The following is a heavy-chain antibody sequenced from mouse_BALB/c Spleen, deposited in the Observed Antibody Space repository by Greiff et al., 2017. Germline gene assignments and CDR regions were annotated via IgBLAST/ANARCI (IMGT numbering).Heavy chain of an antibody. Sequence: EVQRVESGGGLVQPGGSLKLSCAASGFTFSSYGMSWVRQTPDKRLELVATINSNGGSTYYPDSVKGRFTISRDNAKNTLYLQMSSLKSEDTAMYYCAREGNYVWYFDVWGAGTTVTVSS. J-gene: IGHJ1*01. CDR3: AREGNYVWYFDV. CDR1: GFTFSSYG. CDR2: INSNGGST. V-gene: IGHV5-6-3*01. D-gene: IGHD2-1*01.